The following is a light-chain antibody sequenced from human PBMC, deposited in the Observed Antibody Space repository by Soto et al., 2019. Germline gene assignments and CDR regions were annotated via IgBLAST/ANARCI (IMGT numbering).Light chain of an antibody. CDR2: AAS. CDR1: QGISSY. Sequence: DIQLTQSPSFLSASVGDRVTITCRASQGISSYLAWYQQKPGIAPKLLIYAASTLQSGVPSRFSGSGSETEFTLPISSLQAEDFATYYCQQLNSYPAVTFGQGTRLEIK. V-gene: IGKV1-9*01. J-gene: IGKJ5*01. CDR3: QQLNSYPAVT.